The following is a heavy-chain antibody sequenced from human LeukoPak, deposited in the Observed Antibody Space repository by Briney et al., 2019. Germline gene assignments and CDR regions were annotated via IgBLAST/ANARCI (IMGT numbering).Heavy chain of an antibody. CDR2: IWPDGSIK. CDR3: AKLYCSSTSCSGNY. Sequence: GGSLRLSCTASGFPFSSYGMHWVRQAPGKGLVWVTVIWPDGSIKYYADSVKGRFTISRDNSKNTLYLQMNSLRAEDTAVYYCAKLYCSSTSCSGNYWGQGTLVTVSS. CDR1: GFPFSSYG. D-gene: IGHD2-2*01. V-gene: IGHV3-30*02. J-gene: IGHJ4*02.